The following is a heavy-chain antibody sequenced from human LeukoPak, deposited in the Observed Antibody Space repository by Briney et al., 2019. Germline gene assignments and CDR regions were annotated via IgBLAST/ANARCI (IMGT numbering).Heavy chain of an antibody. CDR3: ARVLGVITFDAFDI. CDR1: GGSISSHY. V-gene: IGHV4-59*11. J-gene: IGHJ3*02. Sequence: SETLSLTCTVSGGSISSHYWSWIRQPPGKGLEWIGYIYYSGSTNYNPSLKSRVTISVDTSKNQFSLKLSSVTAADTAVYYCARVLGVITFDAFDIWGQGTMVTVSS. CDR2: IYYSGST. D-gene: IGHD3-22*01.